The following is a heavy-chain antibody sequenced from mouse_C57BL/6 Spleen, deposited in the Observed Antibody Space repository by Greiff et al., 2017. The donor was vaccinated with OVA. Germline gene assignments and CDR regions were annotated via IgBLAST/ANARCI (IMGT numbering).Heavy chain of an antibody. CDR1: GYTFTSYW. CDR2: INPSNGGT. Sequence: VQLQQPGTELVKPGASVKLSCKASGYTFTSYWMHWVKQRPGQGLEWIGNINPSNGGTNYNEKFKSKATLTVDKSSSTAYMQLSSLTSEDSAVYYCARGVTTGDDWFAYWGQGTLVTVSA. D-gene: IGHD2-2*01. J-gene: IGHJ3*01. V-gene: IGHV1-53*01. CDR3: ARGVTTGDDWFAY.